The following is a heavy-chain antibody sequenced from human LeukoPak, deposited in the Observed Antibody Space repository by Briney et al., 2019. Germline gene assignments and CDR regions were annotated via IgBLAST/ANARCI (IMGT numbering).Heavy chain of an antibody. V-gene: IGHV4-34*01. D-gene: IGHD3-10*01. CDR2: INHSGSI. CDR1: GGSFSGYY. Sequence: SDTLSLTCDVSGGSFSGYYWSWIRQPPGKGLEWIGEINHSGSINYNSSIKSRSTISVDTSKNQFSLKLSSVTAADTAVYYCARRMGRRFGERYYYYHYMDVWGKGTTVTISS. J-gene: IGHJ6*03. CDR3: ARRMGRRFGERYYYYHYMDV.